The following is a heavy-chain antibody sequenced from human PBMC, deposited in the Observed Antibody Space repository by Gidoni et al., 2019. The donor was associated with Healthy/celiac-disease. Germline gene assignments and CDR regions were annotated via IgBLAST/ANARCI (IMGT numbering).Heavy chain of an antibody. J-gene: IGHJ5*02. CDR1: GGSISSSSYY. D-gene: IGHD6-13*01. Sequence: QLQLQESGPGLVKPSETLSLTCTVSGGSISSSSYYWGWIRQPPGTGLEWIGSIYYSGSTYYNPSLKSRVTISVDTSKNQFSLKLSSVTAADTAVYYCARSAISWFDPWGQGTLVTVSS. CDR3: ARSAISWFDP. CDR2: IYYSGST. V-gene: IGHV4-39*01.